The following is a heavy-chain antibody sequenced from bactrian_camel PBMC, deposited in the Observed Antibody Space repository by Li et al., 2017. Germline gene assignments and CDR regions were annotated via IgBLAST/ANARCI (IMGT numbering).Heavy chain of an antibody. CDR3: AAAPLLGYCTGDLRRVYEYKH. D-gene: IGHD5*01. J-gene: IGHJ4*01. V-gene: IGHV3S55*01. Sequence: VQLVESGGGSVQAGGSLRLSCVGSGLTYSRYCMAWFRQAPGKERESIARAGTDGRVTYADSVKGRFTISKDIAKNTLVLEMNDLRPDDTAMYYCAAAPLLGYCTGDLRRVYEYKHWGQGTQVTVS. CDR1: GLTYSRYC. CDR2: AGTDGRV.